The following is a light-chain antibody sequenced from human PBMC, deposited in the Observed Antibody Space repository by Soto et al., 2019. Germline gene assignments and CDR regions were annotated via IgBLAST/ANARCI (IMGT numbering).Light chain of an antibody. J-gene: IGLJ1*01. V-gene: IGLV2-23*02. CDR1: SSDVGSYKL. Sequence: QSVLTQPASMSASPGQSITISCTGTSSDVGSYKLVSWYQQHPGKGPQLMIYEVSKRPSGISNRFSGSKSGNTASLTISGLQAEDEADYYCCSYAGSTPYVFGTGTKVTVL. CDR3: CSYAGSTPYV. CDR2: EVS.